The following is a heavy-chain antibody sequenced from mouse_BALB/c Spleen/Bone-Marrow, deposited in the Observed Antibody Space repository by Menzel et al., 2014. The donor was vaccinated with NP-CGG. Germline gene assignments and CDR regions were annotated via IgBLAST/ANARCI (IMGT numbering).Heavy chain of an antibody. CDR3: VRSGSSSGYFNP. CDR1: GFSFSSFG. CDR2: ISSGSSTI. J-gene: IGHJ2*01. Sequence: EVQLVESGGGLVQPGGSRKLSCAASGFSFSSFGMHWVRQAPEKGLEWVAYISSGSSTIYYADTVMGRFTISRDNPTNKQFLQIASLGSEGTAMYKCVRSGSSSGYFNPGGQGTPLTGSS. V-gene: IGHV5-17*02. D-gene: IGHD1-1*01.